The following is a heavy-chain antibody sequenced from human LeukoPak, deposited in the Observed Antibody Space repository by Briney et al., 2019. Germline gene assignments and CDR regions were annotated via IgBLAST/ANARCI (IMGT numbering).Heavy chain of an antibody. D-gene: IGHD2-15*01. CDR1: GGSFSGSY. CDR3: ARGGIPPSSTPFAS. Sequence: PSETLSLTCAVYGGSFSGSYGNWIRHPPGRGLEWVGEINHSGSTKNTPSLKSQAIISVDTSRKQFSLKLSSGTAAATAVIYCARGGIPPSSTPFASSGQGTLISVSS. CDR2: INHSGST. V-gene: IGHV4-34*04. J-gene: IGHJ4*02.